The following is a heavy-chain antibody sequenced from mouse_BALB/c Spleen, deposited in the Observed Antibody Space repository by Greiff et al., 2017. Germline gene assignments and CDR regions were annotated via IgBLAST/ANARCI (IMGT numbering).Heavy chain of an antibody. Sequence: EVKLVESGPGLVKPSQSLSLTCSVTGYSITSGYYWNRIRQFPGNKLEWMGYISYDGSNNYNPSLKNRISITRDTSKNQFFLKLNSVTTEDTATYYCARVTTVVDWYFDVWGAGTTVTVSS. V-gene: IGHV3-6*02. CDR1: GYSITSGYY. CDR2: ISYDGSN. J-gene: IGHJ1*01. D-gene: IGHD1-1*01. CDR3: ARVTTVVDWYFDV.